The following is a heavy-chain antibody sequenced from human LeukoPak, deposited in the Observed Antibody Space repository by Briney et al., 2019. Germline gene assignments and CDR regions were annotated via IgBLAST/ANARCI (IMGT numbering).Heavy chain of an antibody. D-gene: IGHD2-2*01. CDR3: ARDCSSTSCSFDY. CDR1: GYTFTSYY. CDR2: INPSGGST. V-gene: IGHV1-46*01. Sequence: ASVKVSCKASGYTFTSYYMHWVRQAPGQGLEWMGIINPSGGSTSYAQKFQGRVTMTTDTSTSTAYMELRSLRSDDTAVYYCARDCSSTSCSFDYWGQGTLVTVSS. J-gene: IGHJ4*02.